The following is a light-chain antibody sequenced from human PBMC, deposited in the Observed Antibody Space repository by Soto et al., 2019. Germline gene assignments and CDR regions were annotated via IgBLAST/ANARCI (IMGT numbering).Light chain of an antibody. CDR3: QSYDSSNQGV. CDR1: SGSIASNY. Sequence: FMLTQPHSASESPGKTVTISCTRSSGSIASNYVQWYQQRPGSAPTTVIYEDNQRPSGVPDRFSGSIDSSSNSASLTISGLKTEDEADYYCQSYDSSNQGVFGGGTQLTVL. CDR2: EDN. V-gene: IGLV6-57*03. J-gene: IGLJ2*01.